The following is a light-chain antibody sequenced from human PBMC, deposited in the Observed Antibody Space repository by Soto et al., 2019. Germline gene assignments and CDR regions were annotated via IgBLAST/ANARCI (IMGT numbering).Light chain of an antibody. CDR1: SSDVGAYKY. J-gene: IGLJ1*01. Sequence: QSALTHLASGSGSRGQSITISCTGTSSDVGAYKYVSWYQQHPGKAPKLIIYGVSNRPSGVSHSFSGSKSGNTAFLTISGLQPEDEADYYCRSFTGTTTLDVFGTGTKVTVL. V-gene: IGLV2-14*03. CDR3: RSFTGTTTLDV. CDR2: GVS.